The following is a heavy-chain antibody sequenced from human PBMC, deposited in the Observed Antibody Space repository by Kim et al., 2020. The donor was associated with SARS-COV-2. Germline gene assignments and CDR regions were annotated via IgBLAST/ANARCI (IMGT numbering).Heavy chain of an antibody. Sequence: SVKVSCKASGGTFSSYAISWVRQAPGQGLEWMGGIIPIFGTANYAQKFQGRVTITADESTSTAYMELSSLRSEDTAVYYCARDRGDVLRYFDWSTNWFDPWGQGTLVTVSS. J-gene: IGHJ5*02. CDR1: GGTFSSYA. D-gene: IGHD3-9*01. CDR2: IIPIFGTA. V-gene: IGHV1-69*13. CDR3: ARDRGDVLRYFDWSTNWFDP.